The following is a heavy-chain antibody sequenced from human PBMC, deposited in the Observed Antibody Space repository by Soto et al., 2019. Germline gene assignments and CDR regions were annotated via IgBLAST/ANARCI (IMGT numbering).Heavy chain of an antibody. J-gene: IGHJ4*02. CDR3: ATVFAL. CDR1: GFTLGSHR. D-gene: IGHD2-8*01. Sequence: DVQLVESGGGLVQPGGSLRVSCAASGFTLGSHRIHWVRQPPGKGLEWVSRIDTDGGGTSYADSVKGRFTISTHNAKNAVYLRMNGLRGEDTALYYWATVFALWGKGTLVTVPS. CDR2: IDTDGGGT. V-gene: IGHV3-74*01.